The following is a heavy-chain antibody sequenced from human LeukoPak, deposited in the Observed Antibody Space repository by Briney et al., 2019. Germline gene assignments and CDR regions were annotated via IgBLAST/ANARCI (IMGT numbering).Heavy chain of an antibody. CDR1: GGSFSGYY. CDR2: INHSGST. CDR3: ARGRFLEWLSTGKNNWFDP. V-gene: IGHV4-34*01. J-gene: IGHJ5*02. Sequence: PSETLSLTCAVYGGSFSGYYWSWIRQPPGKGLEWIGEINHSGSTNYNPSLKSRVTISVDTSKNQFSLKLSSVTAADTAVYYCARGRFLEWLSTGKNNWFDPWGQGTLVTVSS. D-gene: IGHD3-3*01.